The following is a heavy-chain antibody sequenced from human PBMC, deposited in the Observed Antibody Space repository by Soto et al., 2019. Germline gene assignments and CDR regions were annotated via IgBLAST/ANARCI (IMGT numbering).Heavy chain of an antibody. CDR2: INPNGGST. J-gene: IGHJ5*02. CDR1: SDTCTIYD. V-gene: IGHV1-46*01. CDR3: ARSSGGVFGLITEGSNCLGH. Sequence: ASVNGSWKARSDTCTIYDIHWLRQAPGHGREGMGIINPNGGSTRFAQTFQGRITMTTDTSTSTVYMELRSLRSEDTAVYYCARSSGGVFGLITEGSNCLGHWGQGSLVTVSS. D-gene: IGHD3-16*02.